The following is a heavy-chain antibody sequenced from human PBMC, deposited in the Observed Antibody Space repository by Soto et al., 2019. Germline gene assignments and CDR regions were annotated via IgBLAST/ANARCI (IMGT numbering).Heavy chain of an antibody. V-gene: IGHV1-18*01. D-gene: IGHD3-16*01. CDR3: ASGGSYFDL. CDR1: GSTFTNDV. CDR2: ISAYNGNT. J-gene: IGHJ4*02. Sequence: GASEQVSCTASGSTFTNDVSSWLRQAPGQGLEWMGWISAYNGNTNYAQKLQGRVTMTTDTSTNTAYMELRSLRSDDTAVYYCASGGSYFDLWGQGNLVTGSS.